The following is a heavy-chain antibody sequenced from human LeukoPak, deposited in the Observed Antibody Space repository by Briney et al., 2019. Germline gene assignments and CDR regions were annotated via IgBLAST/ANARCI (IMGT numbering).Heavy chain of an antibody. Sequence: SETLSLTCAVYGGSFSGYYWSWIRQPPGKGLEWIGEINHSGSTNYNPSLKSRVTISVDTSKNQFSLKLGSVTAADTAVYYCASLIAAAGLGFDPWGQGTLVTVSS. CDR2: INHSGST. V-gene: IGHV4-34*01. J-gene: IGHJ5*02. D-gene: IGHD6-13*01. CDR3: ASLIAAAGLGFDP. CDR1: GGSFSGYY.